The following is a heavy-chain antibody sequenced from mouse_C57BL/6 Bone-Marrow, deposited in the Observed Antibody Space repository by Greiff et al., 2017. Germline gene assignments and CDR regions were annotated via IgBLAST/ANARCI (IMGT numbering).Heavy chain of an antibody. CDR1: GFNIKDDY. D-gene: IGHD2-4*01. Sequence: EVQLQQSGAELVRPGASVKLSCTASGFNIKDDYMHWVKQRPEQGLEWIGWIDPENGDTESASKFQGKATITAATSSNTAYLQLSSLTSVDTAVYYCTAPYDYDDPRGFAYWGQGTLVTVSA. V-gene: IGHV14-4*01. J-gene: IGHJ3*01. CDR2: IDPENGDT. CDR3: TAPYDYDDPRGFAY.